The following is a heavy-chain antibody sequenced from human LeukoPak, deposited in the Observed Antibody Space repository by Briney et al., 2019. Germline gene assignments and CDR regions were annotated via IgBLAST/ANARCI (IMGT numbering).Heavy chain of an antibody. V-gene: IGHV5-51*01. CDR2: IYPGDSDT. CDR3: ARSTLVDTAMVPFDY. CDR1: GYSFTSYW. Sequence: GESLKISCKGSGYSFTSYWIGWVRQMPGKGLEWMGIIYPGDSDTRYSPSFHGQVTISADKSISTAYLQWSSLKASDTAMYYCARSTLVDTAMVPFDYWGQGTLVTVSS. D-gene: IGHD5-18*01. J-gene: IGHJ4*02.